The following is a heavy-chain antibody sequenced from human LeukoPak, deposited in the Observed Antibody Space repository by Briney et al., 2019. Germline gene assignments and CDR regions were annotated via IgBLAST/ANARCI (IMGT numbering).Heavy chain of an antibody. J-gene: IGHJ5*02. CDR2: MNPNSGNT. D-gene: IGHD6-6*01. CDR1: GYTFTSYD. CDR3: ARAAIAAFGTDNWFDP. Sequence: EASVKVSCKASGYTFTSYDINWVRQATGQGLEWMGWMNPNSGNTGYAQKFQGRVTMTRNTSISTAYMELSSLRSEDTAVCYCARAAIAAFGTDNWFDPWGQGTLVTVSS. V-gene: IGHV1-8*01.